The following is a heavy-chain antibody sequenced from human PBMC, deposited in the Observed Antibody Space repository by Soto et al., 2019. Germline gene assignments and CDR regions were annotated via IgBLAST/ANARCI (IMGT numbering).Heavy chain of an antibody. Sequence: LRLSCAASGFTFSSYWMSWVRQAPGKGLEWVANIKQDGSEKYYVDSVKGRFTISRDNAKNSLYLQMNSLRAEDTAVYYCARRITMVRGVIRTYNWFDPWGQGTLVTVSS. CDR3: ARRITMVRGVIRTYNWFDP. CDR1: GFTFSSYW. D-gene: IGHD3-10*01. CDR2: IKQDGSEK. V-gene: IGHV3-7*05. J-gene: IGHJ5*02.